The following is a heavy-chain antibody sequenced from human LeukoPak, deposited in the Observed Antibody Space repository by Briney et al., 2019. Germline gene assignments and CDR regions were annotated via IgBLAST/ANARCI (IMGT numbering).Heavy chain of an antibody. V-gene: IGHV3-21*01. Sequence: GGSLRLSCAASGFTFSSYSMNWVRQAPGKGLEWVSSISSSSSYMYYADSVKGRFTISRDNAKNSLYLQMNSLRAEDTAVYYCARDLDYGDNYWGQGTLVTVSS. J-gene: IGHJ4*02. CDR1: GFTFSSYS. D-gene: IGHD4-17*01. CDR2: ISSSSSYM. CDR3: ARDLDYGDNY.